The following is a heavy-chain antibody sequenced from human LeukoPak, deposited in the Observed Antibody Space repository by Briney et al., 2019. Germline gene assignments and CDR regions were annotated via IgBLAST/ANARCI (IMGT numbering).Heavy chain of an antibody. CDR1: GYTFTSYD. D-gene: IGHD6-13*01. CDR2: MNPNSGNT. CDR3: ARIAAAGRYYFDY. Sequence: ASVKVSCKASGYTFTSYDINWVRQATGQGLEWMGWMNPNSGNTGYAQKFQGRVTMTRNTSISTVYMELSSLRSEDTAVYYCARIAAAGRYYFDYWGQGTLVTVSS. V-gene: IGHV1-8*01. J-gene: IGHJ4*02.